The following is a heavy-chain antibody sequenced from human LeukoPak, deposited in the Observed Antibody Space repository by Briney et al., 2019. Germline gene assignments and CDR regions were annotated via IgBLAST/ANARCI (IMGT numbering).Heavy chain of an antibody. Sequence: NSSETLSLTCTVSGGSISSYYWSWIRQPPGKGLEWIGYIYYSGSTNYNPSLKSRVTISVDTSKNQFSLKLSSVTAADTAVYYCASGFLEWLSTVPFDPWGQGTLVTVSS. D-gene: IGHD3-3*01. J-gene: IGHJ5*02. V-gene: IGHV4-59*12. CDR2: IYYSGST. CDR3: ASGFLEWLSTVPFDP. CDR1: GGSISSYY.